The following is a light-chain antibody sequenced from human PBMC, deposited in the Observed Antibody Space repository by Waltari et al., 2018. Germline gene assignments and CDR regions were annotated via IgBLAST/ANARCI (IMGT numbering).Light chain of an antibody. CDR1: QSISNS. Sequence: DIQLTQSPSSLSASVGEGVTITCRPSQSISNSLPWYIQKPGKAPKLLPYGASKLESGVQSRFSGSGSGTEYTVTINSLKPEDFATYHCQQYYTTPVYTFGQGTKLEI. CDR3: QQYYTTPVYT. V-gene: IGKV1-NL1*01. J-gene: IGKJ2*01. CDR2: GAS.